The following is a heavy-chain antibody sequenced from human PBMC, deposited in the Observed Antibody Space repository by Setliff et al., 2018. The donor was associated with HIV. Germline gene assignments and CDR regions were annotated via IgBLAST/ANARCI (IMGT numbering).Heavy chain of an antibody. D-gene: IGHD2-21*02. Sequence: PSETRSLTCTVTGGSISSGGFYWTWIRQHPGKVLEWIGEINHSGTTNYSPSLQSLVTMSIDPSERQFSLKLTSVTAADTAVYYCVRWSYCVSGACYRDDYWGQGTMVTVSS. CDR1: GGSISSGGFY. J-gene: IGHJ4*02. CDR3: VRWSYCVSGACYRDDY. CDR2: INHSGTT. V-gene: IGHV4-31*01.